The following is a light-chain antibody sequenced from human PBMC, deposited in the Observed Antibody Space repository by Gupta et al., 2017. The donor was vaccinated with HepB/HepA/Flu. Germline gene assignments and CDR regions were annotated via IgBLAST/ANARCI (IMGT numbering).Light chain of an antibody. CDR1: EDIKKN. Sequence: DVQVTQSPPSLSASIGDRVTITCQASEDIKKNLNWFQQKSGKAPNLLIYGVSRVQKGVPSRFSGSADGTTFSLTISRLQAEDIAVYCCRQDNSLPYSFGQGTKLEI. V-gene: IGKV1-33*01. J-gene: IGKJ2*01. CDR2: GVS. CDR3: RQDNSLPYS.